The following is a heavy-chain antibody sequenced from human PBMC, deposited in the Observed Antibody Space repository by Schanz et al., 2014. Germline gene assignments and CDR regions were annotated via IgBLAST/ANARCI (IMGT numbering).Heavy chain of an antibody. J-gene: IGHJ6*03. D-gene: IGHD2-21*02. CDR1: GFTFSRFG. V-gene: IGHV3-7*01. CDR2: IKQDGSDK. Sequence: VQLVESGGGVVQPGRSLRLSCATSGFTFSRFGMHWVRQAPGKGLEWVANIKQDGSDKHYVDSVKGRFTISRDNAKNSLYLQMNSLRAEDTAVYYCARPSDSSWYMDVWGKGTTVTVSS. CDR3: ARPSDSSWYMDV.